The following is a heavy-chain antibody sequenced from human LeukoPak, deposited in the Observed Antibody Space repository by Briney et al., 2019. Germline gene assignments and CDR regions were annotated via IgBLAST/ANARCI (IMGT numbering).Heavy chain of an antibody. CDR3: VRQEGLYTYDGRGPLSYNLDV. J-gene: IGHJ6*02. CDR1: GYNFAGHW. D-gene: IGHD3-22*01. V-gene: IGHV5-51*01. CDR2: IFPDDSDT. Sequence: GESLKISCKGSGYNFAGHWIGWVRQRPGKGPEWMGIIFPDDSDTRYSPSFQGQVSTSADKSISTAYLQWNSLKASDTAIYYCVRQEGLYTYDGRGPLSYNLDVWGQGTTVIVSS.